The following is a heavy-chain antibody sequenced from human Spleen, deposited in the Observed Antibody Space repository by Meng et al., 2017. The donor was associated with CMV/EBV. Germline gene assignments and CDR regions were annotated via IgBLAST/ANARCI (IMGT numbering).Heavy chain of an antibody. D-gene: IGHD2-2*01. Sequence: SSGYYWGWIRQPPGKEMEWIGSVYHSGSAYYNPSFKSRVVVSVDTSRNQFSLSLTSVTTADTALYFCARIYCSSSNCYPRGFNWFDPWGQGTLVTVSS. J-gene: IGHJ5*02. CDR3: ARIYCSSSNCYPRGFNWFDP. V-gene: IGHV4-39*07. CDR1: SSGYY. CDR2: VYHSGSA.